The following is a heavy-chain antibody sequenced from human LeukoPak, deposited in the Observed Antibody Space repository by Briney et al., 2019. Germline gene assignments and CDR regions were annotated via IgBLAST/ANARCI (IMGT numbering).Heavy chain of an antibody. CDR3: ATQSPITGTTGYWFDP. V-gene: IGHV4-30-4*08. D-gene: IGHD1-7*01. J-gene: IGHJ5*02. Sequence: SETLSLTCTVSGGSISSGDYYWRWIRQPPGKGLEWIGYIYYSGSTYYNPSLKSRVTISVDTSKNQFSLKLSSVTAADTAVYYCATQSPITGTTGYWFDPWGQGTLVTVSS. CDR1: GGSISSGDYY. CDR2: IYYSGST.